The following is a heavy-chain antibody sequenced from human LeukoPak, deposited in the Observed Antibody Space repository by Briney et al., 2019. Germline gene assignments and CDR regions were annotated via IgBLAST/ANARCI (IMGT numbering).Heavy chain of an antibody. Sequence: SSETLSLTCTVSGYSISSGYYWGWIRQPPGKGLEWIGSIYHSGSTYYNPSLKSRVTISVDTSKNQFSLKLSSVTAADTAVYYCVRVPYYYDSSGAFDIWGQGTMVTVSS. J-gene: IGHJ3*02. V-gene: IGHV4-38-2*02. CDR2: IYHSGST. CDR1: GYSISSGYY. D-gene: IGHD3-22*01. CDR3: VRVPYYYDSSGAFDI.